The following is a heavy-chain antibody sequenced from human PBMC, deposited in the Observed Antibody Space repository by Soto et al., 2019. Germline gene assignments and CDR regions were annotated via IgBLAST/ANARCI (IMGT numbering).Heavy chain of an antibody. V-gene: IGHV3-7*01. CDR1: GFTFSSYW. D-gene: IGHD6-13*01. J-gene: IGHJ1*01. CDR2: IKQDGSAK. Sequence: EVQLVESGGGLVQPGGSLKLSCAASGFTFSSYWMTWVRQAPGKGLEWVANIKQDGSAKYYVGSVEGRFTISRDNAENSLYLQMDSLGAEDTAVYYCARIGAAAGREYFQNWGQGTLVTVSS. CDR3: ARIGAAAGREYFQN.